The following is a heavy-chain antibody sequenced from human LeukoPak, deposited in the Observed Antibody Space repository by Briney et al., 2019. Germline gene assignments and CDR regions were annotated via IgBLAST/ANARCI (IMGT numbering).Heavy chain of an antibody. CDR3: ARDVVVEVGMLPTDSWFDP. CDR2: INPSDGST. D-gene: IGHD2-15*01. CDR1: GYSFTTYY. J-gene: IGHJ5*02. Sequence: ASVKVSCKATGYSFTTYYIHWMRQAPGRGLEWMGIINPSDGSTSSAQKFQGRVTMTSDTSTSTVYMELSSLTYDDMAVYYCARDVVVEVGMLPTDSWFDPWGRGTLVAVSS. V-gene: IGHV1-46*01.